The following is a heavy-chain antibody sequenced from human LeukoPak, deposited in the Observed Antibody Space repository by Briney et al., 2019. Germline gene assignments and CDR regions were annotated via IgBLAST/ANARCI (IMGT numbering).Heavy chain of an antibody. J-gene: IGHJ6*02. CDR2: INHSGST. CDR3: ARPGQLGSLYYGMDV. V-gene: IGHV4-34*01. D-gene: IGHD7-27*01. Sequence: PGGSLRLSCAASGFTISDHYMDWIRQPPGKGLEWIGEINHSGSTNYNPSLKSRVTISVDTSKNQFSLKLSSMTAADTAVYYCARPGQLGSLYYGMDVWGQGTTVTVSS. CDR1: GFTISDHY.